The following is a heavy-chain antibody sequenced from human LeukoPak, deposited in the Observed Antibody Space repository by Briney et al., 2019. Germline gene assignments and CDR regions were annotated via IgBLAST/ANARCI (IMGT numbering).Heavy chain of an antibody. D-gene: IGHD4-17*01. Sequence: PSETLSLTCTVSGGSISSYDWSWIRQPPGKGLEWIGYIDYSGSTKYNPSLKSRVTISVGTSKSQFSLKLSSVTAADTAVYYCARLTTTSSYYGMDVWGQGTTVTVSS. CDR3: ARLTTTSSYYGMDV. J-gene: IGHJ6*02. CDR2: IDYSGST. V-gene: IGHV4-59*08. CDR1: GGSISSYD.